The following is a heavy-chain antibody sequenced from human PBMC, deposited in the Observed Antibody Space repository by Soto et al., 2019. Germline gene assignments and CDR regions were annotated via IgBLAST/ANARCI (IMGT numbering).Heavy chain of an antibody. J-gene: IGHJ6*02. CDR1: GYTYTSYR. V-gene: IGHV5-51*01. D-gene: IGHD2-15*01. Sequence: GDSITISCQGSGYTYTSYRIGWELQMPGKGLEWMGIIYPGDSDTRYSPSFQGQVTISADKSISTAYLQWSSLKASDTAMYYCARSVVYYGMDVWGQGTTVTVS. CDR3: ARSVVYYGMDV. CDR2: IYPGDSDT.